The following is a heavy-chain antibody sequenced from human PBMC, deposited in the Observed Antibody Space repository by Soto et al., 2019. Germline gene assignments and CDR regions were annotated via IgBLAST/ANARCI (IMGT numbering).Heavy chain of an antibody. CDR3: VTVPGPQPNPGMDP. CDR1: GGSFRGYY. Sequence: SETLSLTCAGYGGSFRGYYWSWIRQPPGKGLEWIGEINHSGSTNYNPSLKSRVTISVDTSKNQFSLKLSSVTAADTAVYYCVTVPGPQPNPGMDPCAQATRLTV. V-gene: IGHV4-34*01. D-gene: IGHD1-1*01. CDR2: INHSGST. J-gene: IGHJ6*02.